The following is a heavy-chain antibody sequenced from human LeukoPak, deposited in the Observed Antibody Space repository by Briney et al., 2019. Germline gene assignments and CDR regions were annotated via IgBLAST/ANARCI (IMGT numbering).Heavy chain of an antibody. D-gene: IGHD5-24*01. J-gene: IGHJ4*02. Sequence: GGSLRLSCAASGFTFSNYAMRWVRQAPGKGLEWVSGISGSGDSTYYADSVKGRFTISRDNSKNTLYLQMNSLRSEDAAVYYCAKDPRTSIYSDGSFDYWGQGTLVTVSS. CDR1: GFTFSNYA. V-gene: IGHV3-23*01. CDR2: ISGSGDST. CDR3: AKDPRTSIYSDGSFDY.